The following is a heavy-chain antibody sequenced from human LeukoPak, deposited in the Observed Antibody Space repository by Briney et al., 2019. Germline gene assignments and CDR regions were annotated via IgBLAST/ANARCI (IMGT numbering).Heavy chain of an antibody. CDR3: ARGDSGDFWSGYNFDY. V-gene: IGHV4-34*01. D-gene: IGHD3-3*01. Sequence: SETLSLTCAVYGGSFSGYYWSWIRQPPGKGLEWIGEINHSGSTNYNPSLKSRVTISVDTSKNQFSLKLSSVTAADTAVYYCARGDSGDFWSGYNFDYWGQGTLVTVSS. CDR1: GGSFSGYY. J-gene: IGHJ4*02. CDR2: INHSGST.